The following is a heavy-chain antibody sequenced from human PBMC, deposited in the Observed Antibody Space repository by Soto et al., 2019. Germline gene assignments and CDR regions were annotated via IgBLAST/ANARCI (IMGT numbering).Heavy chain of an antibody. CDR2: IIPIFGTA. CDR1: GGTFSSYA. D-gene: IGHD2-15*01. Sequence: SVKVSCKASGGTFSSYAISWVRQAPGQGLEWMGGIIPIFGTANYAQKFQGRVTITADESTSTAYMELSSLRFEVTAVYYCARDRDCSGGSCYYKSENWFDPWGQGTLVPVSS. V-gene: IGHV1-69*13. J-gene: IGHJ5*02. CDR3: ARDRDCSGGSCYYKSENWFDP.